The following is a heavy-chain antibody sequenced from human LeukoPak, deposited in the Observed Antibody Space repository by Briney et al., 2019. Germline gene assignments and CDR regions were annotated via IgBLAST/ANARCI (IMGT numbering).Heavy chain of an antibody. D-gene: IGHD3-22*01. CDR1: GFTFGTYA. J-gene: IGHJ4*02. Sequence: GGSLRLSCAASGFTFGTYAMTWVRRAPGKGLEWVSAVGTSGDATYYADSVKGRFTISRDNSKNTLYLQMNSLRAEDTAVYYCAKEYHYYDSSGYYSSWGQGTLVTVSS. CDR3: AKEYHYYDSSGYYSS. V-gene: IGHV3-23*01. CDR2: VGTSGDAT.